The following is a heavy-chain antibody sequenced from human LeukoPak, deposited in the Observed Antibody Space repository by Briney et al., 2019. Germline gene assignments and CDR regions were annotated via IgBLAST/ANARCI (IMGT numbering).Heavy chain of an antibody. CDR1: GGSISSYY. CDR2: IYYSGST. Sequence: SETLSLTCTVTGGSISSYYWSWIRQPPGKGLEWIGYIYYSGSTNYNPSLKSRVTISVDTSKNQFSLKLSSVTAADTAAYYCARMVVVAATNWFDPWGQGTLVTVSS. J-gene: IGHJ5*02. D-gene: IGHD2-15*01. V-gene: IGHV4-59*01. CDR3: ARMVVVAATNWFDP.